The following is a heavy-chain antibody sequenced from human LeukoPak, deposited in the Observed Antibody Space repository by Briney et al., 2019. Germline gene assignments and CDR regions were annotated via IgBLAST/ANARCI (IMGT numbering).Heavy chain of an antibody. Sequence: SGTLSLTCAVSGGSISSSNWWSGVRQPPGKGLEWIGEIYHSGSTNYNPSLKSRVTISVDKSKNQFSLKLSSVTAADTAVYYCARAGDRLLRRIFDYWGQGTLVTVSS. CDR1: GGSISSSNW. V-gene: IGHV4-4*02. D-gene: IGHD2-15*01. CDR3: ARAGDRLLRRIFDY. J-gene: IGHJ4*02. CDR2: IYHSGST.